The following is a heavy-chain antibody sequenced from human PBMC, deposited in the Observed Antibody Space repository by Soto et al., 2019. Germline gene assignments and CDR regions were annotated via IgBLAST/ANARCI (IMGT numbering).Heavy chain of an antibody. CDR3: ARFLGGAGSYYDGQNYNYYNGMDV. J-gene: IGHJ6*02. D-gene: IGHD3-10*01. Sequence: QAQLVQSGAEVKKPGSSVKVSCKASGGPYNSFAISWVRQAPGQGVEWIGGIIPVFGTATYAQKLKGRVTITAEESTSTAYKELSSLASEDTAVYYCARFLGGAGSYYDGQNYNYYNGMDVWGQGTTVTVSS. CDR2: IIPVFGTA. CDR1: GGPYNSFA. V-gene: IGHV1-69*01.